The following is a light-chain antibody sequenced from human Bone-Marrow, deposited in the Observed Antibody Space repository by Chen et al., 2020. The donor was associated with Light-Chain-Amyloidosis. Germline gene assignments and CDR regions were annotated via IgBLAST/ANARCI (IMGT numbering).Light chain of an antibody. CDR1: QTISSNY. Sequence: EIVLTQSPGTLSLSPGEGANLSCRARQTISSNYLTWYQQKFGQAPRLLIYGSSSRATGSPDRFTGSGSGTDFTLTINRLEPEDFAMYYCQQYGTSPLTFGGGTKVEIK. CDR2: GSS. V-gene: IGKV3-20*01. CDR3: QQYGTSPLT. J-gene: IGKJ4*01.